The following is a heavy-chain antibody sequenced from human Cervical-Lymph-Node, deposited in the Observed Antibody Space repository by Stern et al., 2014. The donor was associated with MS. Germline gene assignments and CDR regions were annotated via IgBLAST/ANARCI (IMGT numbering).Heavy chain of an antibody. CDR3: AREVAGHRLGMMDV. J-gene: IGHJ6*02. CDR1: GYTFTSYY. CDR2: INPRGGST. V-gene: IGHV1-46*01. D-gene: IGHD6-19*01. Sequence: VHLVESGAEVKKPGASVKVSCKASGYTFTSYYMHWVRQAPGQGLEWMGIINPRGGSTSYAQKFQGRVTMTRDTSTSIVYMELSSLRSEDTAVYYCAREVAGHRLGMMDVWGQGTTVTVPS.